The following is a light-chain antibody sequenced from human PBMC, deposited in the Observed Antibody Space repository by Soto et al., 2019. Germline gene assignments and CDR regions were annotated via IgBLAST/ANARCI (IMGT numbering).Light chain of an antibody. V-gene: IGLV2-14*01. CDR3: SSYSRSSTLV. J-gene: IGLJ2*01. CDR2: DVS. CDR1: SSDVGGYNY. Sequence: QSVLTQPASVSGSPGQSITISCTGTSSDVGGYNYVSWYQQLPGKAPKLMIYDVSNRPSGVSNRFSGSKSGNTASLTISGLQAEDEADYYCSSYSRSSTLVFGGGTKLTVL.